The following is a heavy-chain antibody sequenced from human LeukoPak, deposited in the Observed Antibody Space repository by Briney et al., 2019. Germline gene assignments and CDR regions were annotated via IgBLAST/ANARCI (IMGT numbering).Heavy chain of an antibody. D-gene: IGHD3-10*01. V-gene: IGHV4-30-2*01. CDR2: MYHSGST. Sequence: SETLSLTCAVSGASIARGYYSWTWIRQPPGKGLEWIGYMYHSGSTYYNPSLKSRVVISVDRSTNQFSLNLTSVTAADTAVYYRAAYGSGTRIDFWGQGTLVTVSS. J-gene: IGHJ4*02. CDR3: AAYGSGTRIDF. CDR1: GASIARGYYS.